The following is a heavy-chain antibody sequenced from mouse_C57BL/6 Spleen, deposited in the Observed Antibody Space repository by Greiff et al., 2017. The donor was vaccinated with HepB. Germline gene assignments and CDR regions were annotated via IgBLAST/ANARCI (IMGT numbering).Heavy chain of an antibody. D-gene: IGHD2-5*01. V-gene: IGHV1-77*01. CDR2: IGPGSGST. CDR1: GYTFTDYY. CDR3: ARSGAYYSNYEGAMDY. Sequence: VKLVESGAELVKPGASVKISCKASGYTFTDYYINWVKQRPGQGLEWIGKIGPGSGSTYYNEKFKGKATLTADKSSSTAYMQLSSLTSEDSAVYFCARSGAYYSNYEGAMDYWGQGTSVTVSS. J-gene: IGHJ4*01.